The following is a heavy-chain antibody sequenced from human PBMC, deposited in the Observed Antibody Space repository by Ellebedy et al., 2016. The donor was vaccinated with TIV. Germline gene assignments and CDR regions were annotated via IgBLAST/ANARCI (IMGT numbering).Heavy chain of an antibody. V-gene: IGHV3-23*01. CDR3: AKDRTPGDGYWVFDN. Sequence: GESLKISCAASGFTFSPYAMAWVRQAPGKGLEWVSGIVGSGVQKYADSVKGRFTISRDNSKRKVDLQMNSLRAEDTAVYFCAKDRTPGDGYWVFDNWGQGTLVSVSS. CDR2: IVGSGV. D-gene: IGHD5-18*01. J-gene: IGHJ4*02. CDR1: GFTFSPYA.